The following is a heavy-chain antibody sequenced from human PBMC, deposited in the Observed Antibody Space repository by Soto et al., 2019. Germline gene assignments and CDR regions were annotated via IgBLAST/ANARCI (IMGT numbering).Heavy chain of an antibody. J-gene: IGHJ4*02. CDR2: ISSSSSYI. CDR1: GFTFSSYS. V-gene: IGHV3-21*01. CDR3: AREEGASWPFDY. Sequence: EVQLVESGGGLVKPGGSLRLSCAASGFTFSSYSMNWVRQAPGKGLEWVSSISSSSSYIYYADSVKGRFTISRDNAKNSLYLQMSGLRAEDTAVYYCAREEGASWPFDYWGQGTLVTVSS. D-gene: IGHD2-2*01.